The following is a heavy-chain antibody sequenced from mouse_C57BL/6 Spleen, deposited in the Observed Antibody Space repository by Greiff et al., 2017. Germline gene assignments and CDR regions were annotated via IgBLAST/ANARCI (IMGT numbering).Heavy chain of an antibody. D-gene: IGHD1-1*01. J-gene: IGHJ1*03. V-gene: IGHV14-3*01. CDR1: GFNIKNTY. CDR2: IDPANGNT. Sequence: VQLQQSVAELVRPGASVKLSCTASGFNIKNTYMHWVKQRPEQGLEWIGRIDPANGNTKYAPKFQGKATITADTSSNTAYLQLSSLTSEDTAIYYCARFTTVVEGDWYFDVWGTGTTVTVAS. CDR3: ARFTTVVEGDWYFDV.